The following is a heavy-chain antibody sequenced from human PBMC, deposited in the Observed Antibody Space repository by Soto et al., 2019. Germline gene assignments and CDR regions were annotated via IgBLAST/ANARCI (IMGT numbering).Heavy chain of an antibody. D-gene: IGHD3-22*01. J-gene: IGHJ4*02. Sequence: GWSLRLSCASSVFTFISHSLNWFRQPPGEGLEWVSSISPIRDYIFYSDSVRGRFTISRDNAKQSLYLQMSSMRAEDSAVYYCATSATRDSSGYYGSFDSWGQGALVTVSS. V-gene: IGHV3-21*01. CDR2: ISPIRDYI. CDR1: VFTFISHS. CDR3: ATSATRDSSGYYGSFDS.